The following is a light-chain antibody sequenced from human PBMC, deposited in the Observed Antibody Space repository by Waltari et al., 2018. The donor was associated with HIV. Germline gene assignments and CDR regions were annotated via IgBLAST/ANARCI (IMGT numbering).Light chain of an antibody. CDR2: KVS. V-gene: IGKV2-30*01. J-gene: IGKJ1*01. Sequence: DVVMTQSPLSLPVTLGQPASISCRSSQSLVYSDGNTYLNWFQQRPGQSPRRLIYKVSYRDSGVPDRFSGSGSGTDFTLKISRVEAEDVGFYYCMQGAHWPWTCGQGTKVEIK. CDR1: QSLVYSDGNTY. CDR3: MQGAHWPWT.